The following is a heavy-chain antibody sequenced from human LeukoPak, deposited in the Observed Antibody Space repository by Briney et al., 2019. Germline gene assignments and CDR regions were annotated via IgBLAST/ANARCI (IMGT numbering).Heavy chain of an antibody. D-gene: IGHD5-18*01. CDR3: AREGYSYALRAYYYYYMDV. V-gene: IGHV1-2*02. Sequence: ASVKVSCKASGYTFTGYYMHWVRQAPGQGLEGMGWINPNSGGTNYAQKFQGRVTMTRDTSISTAYMELSRLRSDDTAVYYCAREGYSYALRAYYYYYMDVWGKGTTVTVSS. CDR2: INPNSGGT. CDR1: GYTFTGYY. J-gene: IGHJ6*03.